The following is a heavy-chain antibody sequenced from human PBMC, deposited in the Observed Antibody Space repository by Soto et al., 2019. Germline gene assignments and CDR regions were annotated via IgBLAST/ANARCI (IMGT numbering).Heavy chain of an antibody. Sequence: ASETLSLTCTVSGGSISSGGYYWSWIRQHPGKGLEWIGYIYYSGSTYYNPSLKSRVTISVDTSKNQFSLKLSSVTAADTAVYYCARKKTYSSGWYYYYGMDVWGQGXTVTVYS. CDR3: ARKKTYSSGWYYYYGMDV. CDR1: GGSISSGGYY. D-gene: IGHD6-19*01. J-gene: IGHJ6*02. V-gene: IGHV4-31*03. CDR2: IYYSGST.